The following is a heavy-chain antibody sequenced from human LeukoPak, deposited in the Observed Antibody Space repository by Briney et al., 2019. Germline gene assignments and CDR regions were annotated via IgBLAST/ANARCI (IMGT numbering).Heavy chain of an antibody. D-gene: IGHD3-9*01. J-gene: IGHJ4*02. Sequence: GGSLRLSCAASGFTFDDYTMHWVRQPPGKGLEWVSLTNWDGDTTEYADSVKGRFTISRDNSKNSLFLQMNSLRTEDTALYYCAKGNILTGPPDSWGQGTLVTVSS. CDR2: TNWDGDTT. V-gene: IGHV3-43*01. CDR1: GFTFDDYT. CDR3: AKGNILTGPPDS.